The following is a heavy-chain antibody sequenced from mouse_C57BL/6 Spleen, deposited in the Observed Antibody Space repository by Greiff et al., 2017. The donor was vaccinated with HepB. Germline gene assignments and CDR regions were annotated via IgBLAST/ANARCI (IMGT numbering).Heavy chain of an antibody. CDR1: GYTFTDYY. CDR2: INPYNGGT. Sequence: VQLQQSGPVLVKPGASVKMSCKASGYTFTDYYMNWVKQSHGKSLEWIGVINPYNGGTSYNQKFKGKATLTVDKSSSTAYMELNSLTSEDSAVYYCARTDGLYAMDYWGQGTSVTVSS. J-gene: IGHJ4*01. V-gene: IGHV1-19*01. CDR3: ARTDGLYAMDY. D-gene: IGHD2-3*01.